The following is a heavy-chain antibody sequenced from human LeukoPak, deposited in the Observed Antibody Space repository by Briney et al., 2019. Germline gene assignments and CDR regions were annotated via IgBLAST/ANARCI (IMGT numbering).Heavy chain of an antibody. CDR2: INDSGSS. J-gene: IGHJ3*02. CDR3: AIPHYYGSGSDAFDI. V-gene: IGHV4-34*01. Sequence: AETLSLTCAVYGGSFSGYYWSWVRQPPGKGLEWIGEINDSGSSNYNASLTSGGTISVDTSKNQFSLKLSSVTAPDTAVYYCAIPHYYGSGSDAFDIWGQGTMVTVSS. CDR1: GGSFSGYY. D-gene: IGHD3-10*01.